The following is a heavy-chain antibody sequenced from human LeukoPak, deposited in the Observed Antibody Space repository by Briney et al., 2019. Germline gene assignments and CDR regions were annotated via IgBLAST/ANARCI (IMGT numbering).Heavy chain of an antibody. CDR1: GYSFTSYW. CDR2: IQPDDSDT. CDR3: ANQIAARPGGFDY. Sequence: GESLKISCKASGYSFTSYWIGWVRQMPGKGLEWMGIIQPDDSDTRYSPSFQGQVTISADKSISTVYLQWSSLKASDTAMYYCANQIAARPGGFDYWGQGTLVTVSS. D-gene: IGHD6-6*01. V-gene: IGHV5-51*01. J-gene: IGHJ4*02.